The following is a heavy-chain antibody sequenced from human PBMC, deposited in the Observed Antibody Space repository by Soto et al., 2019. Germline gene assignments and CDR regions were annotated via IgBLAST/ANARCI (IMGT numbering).Heavy chain of an antibody. Sequence: ASVKVSCKASGYTFTSYAMHWVRQAPGQRLEWMGWINAGNGNTGYAQKFQGRVTMTRNTSISTAYMELSSLRSEDTAVYYCARVHVMVVAGSTFDYWGHGTLVTVSS. J-gene: IGHJ4*01. CDR3: ARVHVMVVAGSTFDY. CDR2: INAGNGNT. V-gene: IGHV1-3*01. D-gene: IGHD6-19*01. CDR1: GYTFTSYA.